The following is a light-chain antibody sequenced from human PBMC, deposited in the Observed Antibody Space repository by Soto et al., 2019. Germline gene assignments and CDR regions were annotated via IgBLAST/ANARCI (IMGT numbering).Light chain of an antibody. V-gene: IGKV1-39*01. Sequence: DLPMPQSPSSLSASVGDRVTITCRASQSINNFLNWYQHKTGKAPELLVYAASNLQSGVPSRFSDSGSGTDFTLTISSLQPEDFATYYCQQSYSKPYTFGQGTKLEIK. CDR3: QQSYSKPYT. CDR1: QSINNF. CDR2: AAS. J-gene: IGKJ2*01.